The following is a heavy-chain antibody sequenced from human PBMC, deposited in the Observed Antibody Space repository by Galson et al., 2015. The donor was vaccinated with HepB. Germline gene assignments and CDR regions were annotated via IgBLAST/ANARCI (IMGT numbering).Heavy chain of an antibody. J-gene: IGHJ5*02. CDR2: ISYDGSNK. V-gene: IGHV3-30-3*01. CDR3: ARDAVIAVPSWFDP. CDR1: GFTFSSYA. Sequence: SLRLSCAASGFTFSSYAMHWVRQAPGQGLEWVAVISYDGSNKYYADSVKGRFTISRDNSKNTLYLQMNSLRAEDTAVYYCARDAVIAVPSWFDPWGQGTLVTVSS. D-gene: IGHD6-19*01.